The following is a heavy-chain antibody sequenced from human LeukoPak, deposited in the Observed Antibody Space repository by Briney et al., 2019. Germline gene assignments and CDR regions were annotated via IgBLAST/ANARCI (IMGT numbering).Heavy chain of an antibody. CDR3: AKDRAGDFDWFDAFDI. J-gene: IGHJ3*02. V-gene: IGHV3-23*01. CDR1: GFTFSSYA. CDR2: ISGSGGST. D-gene: IGHD3-9*01. Sequence: PGGSLRLSCAASGFTFSSYAMSGVRQAPGKGLEWVSAISGSGGSTYYADSVKGRFTISRDNSKNTLYLQMDSLRAEDTAVYYCAKDRAGDFDWFDAFDIWGQGTMVTVSS.